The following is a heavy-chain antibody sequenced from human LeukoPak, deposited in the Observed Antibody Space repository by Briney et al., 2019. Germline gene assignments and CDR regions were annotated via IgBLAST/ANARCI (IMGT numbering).Heavy chain of an antibody. CDR3: ARANPHHYYDSGGYGMDV. CDR2: IYYSGST. D-gene: IGHD3-22*01. CDR1: GGSVSSGSYY. V-gene: IGHV4-61*01. J-gene: IGHJ6*02. Sequence: RSSETLSLTCTVSGGSVSSGSYYWSWIRQPPGKGLEWIGYIYYSGSTNYNPSLKSRVTISVDTSKNQFSLKLSSVTAADTAVYYCARANPHHYYDSGGYGMDVWGQGTTVTVSS.